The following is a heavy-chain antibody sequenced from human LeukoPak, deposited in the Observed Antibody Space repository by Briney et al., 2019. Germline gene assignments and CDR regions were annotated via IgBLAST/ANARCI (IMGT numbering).Heavy chain of an antibody. D-gene: IGHD3-22*01. V-gene: IGHV3-21*04. CDR1: GFTLSSYS. CDR2: ISSSSSYI. Sequence: GGSLRLSCAASGFTLSSYSMNWVRQAPGKGLEWVSCISSSSSYIYYADSVKGRFTISRDNAKNSLYLQMNSLRAEDTALYYCARDYYDSSGYTNFDYWGQGTLVTVSS. J-gene: IGHJ4*02. CDR3: ARDYYDSSGYTNFDY.